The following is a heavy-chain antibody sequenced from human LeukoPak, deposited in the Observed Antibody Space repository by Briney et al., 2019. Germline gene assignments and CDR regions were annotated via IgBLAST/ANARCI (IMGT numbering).Heavy chain of an antibody. CDR3: AKASLSGRNPYYFDY. D-gene: IGHD3-10*01. J-gene: IGHJ4*02. Sequence: GGSLRLSCAVSGFTFSSYALHWVRQAPGRGLEYVSAISTNGGSTYYANSVKGRFTISRDNSKNTLYLQMNSLRAEDTAVYYCAKASLSGRNPYYFDYWGQGTLVTVSS. V-gene: IGHV3-64*04. CDR1: GFTFSSYA. CDR2: ISTNGGST.